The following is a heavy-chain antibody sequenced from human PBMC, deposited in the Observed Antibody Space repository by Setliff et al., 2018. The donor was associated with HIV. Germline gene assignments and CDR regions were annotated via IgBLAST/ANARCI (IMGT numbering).Heavy chain of an antibody. Sequence: PSETLSLTCGVSGASISDNTYSWGWVRQPPGQGLEWLGSFYFGGNTHYNPSLKSRLTISVDTSTNQFSLRVTSVTAADTAIYYCARHAAAAPFRYWGQGTLVTVSS. CDR3: ARHAAAAPFRY. D-gene: IGHD6-13*01. V-gene: IGHV4-39*01. CDR1: GASISDNTYS. CDR2: FYFGGNT. J-gene: IGHJ4*02.